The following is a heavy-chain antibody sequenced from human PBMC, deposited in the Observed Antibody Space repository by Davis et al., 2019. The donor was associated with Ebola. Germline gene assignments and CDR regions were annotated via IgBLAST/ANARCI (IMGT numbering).Heavy chain of an antibody. CDR2: ISADSGNT. CDR3: ARDRYNRNDFDY. CDR1: GYPFSAYG. J-gene: IGHJ4*02. V-gene: IGHV1-18*01. Sequence: ASVKVSCKTSGYPFSAYGISWVRQAPGQGLEWMGWISADSGNTKYAQNFQGRVTVTTDTSTSTAYMELRSLRSDDTAMYYCARDRYNRNDFDYWGQGTLVTVSS. D-gene: IGHD1-14*01.